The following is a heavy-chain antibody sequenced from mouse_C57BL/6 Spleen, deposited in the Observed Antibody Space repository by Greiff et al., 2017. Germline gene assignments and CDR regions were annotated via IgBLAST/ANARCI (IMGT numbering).Heavy chain of an antibody. V-gene: IGHV1-61*01. D-gene: IGHD2-4*01. CDR2: IYPSDSET. CDR3: ARSGNYDPAWFAY. CDR1: GYTFTSYW. Sequence: VQLQQPGAELVRPGSSVKLSCKASGYTFTSYWMDWVKQRPGQGLEWIGNIYPSDSETHYNQKFKDKATLTVDKSSSTAYMQLSSLTSEDSAVYYCARSGNYDPAWFAYWGQGTLVTVSA. J-gene: IGHJ3*01.